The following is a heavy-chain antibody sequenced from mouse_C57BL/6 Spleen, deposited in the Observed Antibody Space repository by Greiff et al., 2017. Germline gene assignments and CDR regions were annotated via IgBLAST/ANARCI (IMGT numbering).Heavy chain of an antibody. J-gene: IGHJ4*01. CDR3: AKGDGYDGRRYAMDY. CDR2: IDPSDSYT. CDR1: GYTFTSYW. D-gene: IGHD2-2*01. V-gene: IGHV1-69*01. Sequence: QVQLQQSGAELVMPGASVKLSCKASGYTFTSYWMHWVKQRPGQGLEWIGEIDPSDSYTNYNQKFKGKSTLTVDKSSSTAYMQLSSLTSEDSAVYYCAKGDGYDGRRYAMDYWGQGTSVTVSS.